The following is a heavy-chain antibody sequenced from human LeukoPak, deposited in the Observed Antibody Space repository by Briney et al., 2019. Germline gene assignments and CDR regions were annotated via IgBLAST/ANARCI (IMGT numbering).Heavy chain of an antibody. CDR2: ISYDGSNK. V-gene: IGHV3-30*04. CDR1: GFTFSSYA. J-gene: IGHJ6*03. D-gene: IGHD3-3*01. CDR3: AREGLLYDFWSGYYPSNPYYYYYYMDV. Sequence: PGGSLRLSCAASGFTFSSYAMHWVRQAPGKGLEWVAVISYDGSNKYYADSVKGRFTISRDNSKNTLYLQMNSLRAEDTAVYYCAREGLLYDFWSGYYPSNPYYYYYYMDVWGKGTTVTVSS.